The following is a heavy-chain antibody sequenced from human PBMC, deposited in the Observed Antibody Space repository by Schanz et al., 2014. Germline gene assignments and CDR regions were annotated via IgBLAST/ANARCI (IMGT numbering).Heavy chain of an antibody. D-gene: IGHD6-13*01. CDR1: GFTFSSYS. Sequence: EVQLVESGGGLVKPGGSLRLSCAASGFTFSSYSMNWVRQAPGKGLEWVSSISSSSSYIYYADSVKDRFTISRDNAKNSLYLQMNSLRAEDTAVYYCAREEGWGIAAAGRKHYYYGMDVWGQGTTVTVSS. CDR3: AREEGWGIAAAGRKHYYYGMDV. CDR2: ISSSSSYI. J-gene: IGHJ6*02. V-gene: IGHV3-21*01.